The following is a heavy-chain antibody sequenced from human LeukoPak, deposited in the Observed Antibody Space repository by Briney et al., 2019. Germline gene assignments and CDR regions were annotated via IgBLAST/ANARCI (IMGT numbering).Heavy chain of an antibody. CDR2: IYYSGST. D-gene: IGHD6-13*01. J-gene: IGHJ4*02. V-gene: IGHV4-59*01. CDR3: ARSLYSSSQPFDY. Sequence: SETLPLTCTVSGGSISSYYWSWIRQPPGKGLEWIGYIYYSGSTNYNPSLKSRVTISVYTSKNQFSLKLSSVTAADTAVYYCARSLYSSSQPFDYWGQGTLVTVSS. CDR1: GGSISSYY.